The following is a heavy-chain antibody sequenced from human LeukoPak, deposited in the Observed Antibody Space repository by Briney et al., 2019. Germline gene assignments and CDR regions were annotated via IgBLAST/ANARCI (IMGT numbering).Heavy chain of an antibody. CDR2: IYTSGST. D-gene: IGHD6-19*01. Sequence: PSETLSLTCTVSGGSISSGSYYWSWIRQPAGKGLEWIGRIYTSGSTNYNPSLKRRVTISVDTSKNQFSLKLSSVTAADTAVYYCARDPIAVAGTDAFDIWGQGTMVTVSS. CDR1: GGSISSGSYY. J-gene: IGHJ3*02. CDR3: ARDPIAVAGTDAFDI. V-gene: IGHV4-61*02.